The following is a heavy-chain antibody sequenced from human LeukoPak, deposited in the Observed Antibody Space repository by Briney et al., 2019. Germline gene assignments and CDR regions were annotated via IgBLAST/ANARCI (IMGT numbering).Heavy chain of an antibody. CDR1: GFTFSDHY. CDR2: SKNKANAYST. CDR3: SRIFYYGSTGYYPDH. V-gene: IGHV3-72*01. Sequence: GGSLRLSCAVSGFTFSDHYMDWVRQAPGKELEWIGRSKNKANAYSTVYAASVKGRFTFSRDDRKNSLYLQMDSLKDEDTAVYYCSRIFYYGSTGYYPDHWGQGTLVTVSS. J-gene: IGHJ4*02. D-gene: IGHD3-9*01.